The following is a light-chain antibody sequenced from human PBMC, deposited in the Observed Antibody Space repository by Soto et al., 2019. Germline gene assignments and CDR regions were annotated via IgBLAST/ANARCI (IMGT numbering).Light chain of an antibody. V-gene: IGLV2-11*01. CDR2: DVS. CDR1: SSDVGGYNY. Sequence: QSALTQPRSVSGSPGQSVTISCTGTSSDVGGYNYVSWYQQHPGKAPKLMIYDVSKRPSGVPDRFSGSKSGNTASLTISGLQAEEESDYYCCSYAGSYTFYVFGTGTMVTVL. J-gene: IGLJ1*01. CDR3: CSYAGSYTFYV.